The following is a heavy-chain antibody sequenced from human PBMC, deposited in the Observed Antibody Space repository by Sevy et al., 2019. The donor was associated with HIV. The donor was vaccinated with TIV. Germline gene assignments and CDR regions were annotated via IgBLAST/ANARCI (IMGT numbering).Heavy chain of an antibody. J-gene: IGHJ4*02. CDR3: ARDCFDGYVWGSSAGLDY. V-gene: IGHV3-21*01. D-gene: IGHD3-16*01. Sequence: GGSLRLSCAASGFTFSSYSMNWVRQAPGKGLEWVSSISSSSSYIYYADSVKGRFTISRDNAKNSLYLQMNSLRAEDTAVYYCARDCFDGYVWGSSAGLDYWGQGTLVTVSS. CDR1: GFTFSSYS. CDR2: ISSSSSYI.